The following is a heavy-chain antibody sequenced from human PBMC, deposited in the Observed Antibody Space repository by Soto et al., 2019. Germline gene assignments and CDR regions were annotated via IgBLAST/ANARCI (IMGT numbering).Heavy chain of an antibody. CDR1: GFTFDDYS. CDR2: ISWDGGTT. V-gene: IGHV3-43D*04. J-gene: IGHJ6*02. CDR3: AKDYRQLARGYGMDV. Sequence: PGGSLRLSCAASGFTFDDYSMHWVRQAPGKGLEWVSVISWDGGTTYYADSVKGRFTISRDDKKKSLYLQMNSLRAEDSALYYCAKDYRQLARGYGMDVWGLGTTVTVSS. D-gene: IGHD6-13*01.